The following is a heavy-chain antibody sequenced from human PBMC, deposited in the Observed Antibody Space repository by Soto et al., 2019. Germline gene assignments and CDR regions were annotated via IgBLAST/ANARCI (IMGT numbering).Heavy chain of an antibody. CDR3: ARNYDSSGGGLYDY. D-gene: IGHD3-22*01. V-gene: IGHV1-69*01. J-gene: IGHJ4*02. Sequence: QVQLVQSGAEVKKPGSSVKVSCKASGGTFSSYAISWVRQAPGQGLEWMGGIIPIFGTANYAQKFQGRVTITADDSTSTADMELSSLRSEDTAVYYCARNYDSSGGGLYDYWGQGTLVTVSS. CDR1: GGTFSSYA. CDR2: IIPIFGTA.